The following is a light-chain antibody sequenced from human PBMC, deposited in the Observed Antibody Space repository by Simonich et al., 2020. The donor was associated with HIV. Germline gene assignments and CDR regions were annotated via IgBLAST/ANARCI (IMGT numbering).Light chain of an antibody. V-gene: IGLV2-23*03. J-gene: IGLJ2*01. CDR2: EGS. CDR3: CSYASSTTFHVV. CDR1: SSDVGSYDV. Sequence: QSALTQPASVSGSPGQSITISCTGTSSDVGSYDVVSWYQQHPGKAPKLIIYEGSKRPSGGSNRFSGSKSGNTASLTISGLQAEDEADYYCCSYASSTTFHVVFGGGTQLTVL.